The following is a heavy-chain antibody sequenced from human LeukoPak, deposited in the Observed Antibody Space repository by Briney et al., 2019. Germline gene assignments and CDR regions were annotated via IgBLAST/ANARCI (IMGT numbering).Heavy chain of an antibody. J-gene: IGHJ4*02. CDR2: IYYSGST. CDR3: ARSDSLYCSSTSCRGRAMVY. Sequence: PSETLSLTCTVSGGSISSSSYYWSWIRQPPGKGLEWIGYIYYSGSTNYNPSLKSRVTISVDASKNQFSLKLSSVTAADTAVYYCARSDSLYCSSTSCRGRAMVYWGQGTLVTVSS. D-gene: IGHD2-2*01. CDR1: GGSISSSSYY. V-gene: IGHV4-61*01.